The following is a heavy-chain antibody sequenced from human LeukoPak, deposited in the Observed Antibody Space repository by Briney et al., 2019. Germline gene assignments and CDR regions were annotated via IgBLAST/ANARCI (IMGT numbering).Heavy chain of an antibody. CDR1: GGSISSYY. J-gene: IGHJ4*02. V-gene: IGHV4-59*12. D-gene: IGHD3-10*01. Sequence: SETLSLTCTVSGGSISSYYWSWIRQPPGKGLEWIGYVYYSGGTNYNPSLKSRVTISVDTSKNQFSLKLSSVTAADTAVYYCARADRGYYGSGKTQNGLWGQGTLVTVSS. CDR2: VYYSGGT. CDR3: ARADRGYYGSGKTQNGL.